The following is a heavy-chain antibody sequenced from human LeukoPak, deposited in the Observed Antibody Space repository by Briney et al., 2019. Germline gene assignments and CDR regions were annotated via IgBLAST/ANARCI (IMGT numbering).Heavy chain of an antibody. D-gene: IGHD5-18*01. CDR3: ARVEGLGGYSYDYYMDV. Sequence: SETLSLTCTVSGGSISSYYWSWIRQPAGKGLEWIGRIYTSGSTNYDPSLKSRVTMSVDTSKNQFSLKLSSVTAADTAVYYCARVEGLGGYSYDYYMDVWGKGTTVTVSS. J-gene: IGHJ6*03. CDR1: GGSISSYY. V-gene: IGHV4-4*07. CDR2: IYTSGST.